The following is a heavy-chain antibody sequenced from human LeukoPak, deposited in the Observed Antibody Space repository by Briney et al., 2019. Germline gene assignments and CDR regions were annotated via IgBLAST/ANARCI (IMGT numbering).Heavy chain of an antibody. J-gene: IGHJ4*02. D-gene: IGHD3-10*01. CDR3: AKEPPPAGLPGSSDTRDY. V-gene: IGHV3-30-3*01. CDR1: GFIFTSYA. Sequence: PGVSLRLTCAASGFIFTSYAMHWVRQAPGKGLEWVAVISYDGSNKYNADSVKGRFTIPRDNSKNTLYLQMNSLRAEDTAVYYCAKEPPPAGLPGSSDTRDYWGQGTLVTVAS. CDR2: ISYDGSNK.